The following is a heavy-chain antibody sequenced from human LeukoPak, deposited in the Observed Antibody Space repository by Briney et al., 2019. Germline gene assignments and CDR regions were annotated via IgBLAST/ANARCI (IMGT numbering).Heavy chain of an antibody. CDR3: AKGEDGFEYYYYMDA. D-gene: IGHD6-6*01. J-gene: IGHJ6*03. CDR1: GFNFNVYV. Sequence: GRSLRLSCAASGFNFNVYVMSWVRQAPGRGLEWVSSIIPSGSRAHYADSVEGRFTISRDNSKNTVYLQMNTLRAEDTAVCYCAKGEDGFEYYYYMDAWGEGTTVTVSS. V-gene: IGHV3-23*01. CDR2: IIPSGSRA.